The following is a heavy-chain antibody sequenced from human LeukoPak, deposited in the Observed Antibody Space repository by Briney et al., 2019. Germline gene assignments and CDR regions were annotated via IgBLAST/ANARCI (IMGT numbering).Heavy chain of an antibody. D-gene: IGHD2-21*02. J-gene: IGHJ4*02. CDR2: INHSGST. Sequence: SDTLSLTCAVYGGSFSGYYWSWIRQPPGKGLEWIGEINHSGSTNYNPSLKSRVTISVDTSKNQFSLKLSSVTAADTAVYYCARGEVVTAIRPYDYWGQGTLVTVSS. V-gene: IGHV4-34*01. CDR3: ARGEVVTAIRPYDY. CDR1: GGSFSGYY.